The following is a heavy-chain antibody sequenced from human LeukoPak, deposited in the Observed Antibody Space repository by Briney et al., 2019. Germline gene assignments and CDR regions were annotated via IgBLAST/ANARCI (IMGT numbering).Heavy chain of an antibody. J-gene: IGHJ5*02. D-gene: IGHD2-2*01. CDR3: ARDGDIVVVPAAIGETNWFDP. V-gene: IGHV1-69*04. Sequence: ASVNVSCTASRGTFISYTISGVRQAPRKGLESRGRINPILGIANYTQKLQGSDTITADNSTSTAYMQLSSLRSEDTAVYYCARDGDIVVVPAAIGETNWFDPWGQGNLVTVSS. CDR2: INPILGIA. CDR1: RGTFISYT.